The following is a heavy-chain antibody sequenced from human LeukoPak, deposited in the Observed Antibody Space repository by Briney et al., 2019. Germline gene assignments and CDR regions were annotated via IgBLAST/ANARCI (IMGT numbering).Heavy chain of an antibody. CDR2: IYSSGST. V-gene: IGHV4-4*07. J-gene: IGHJ4*02. Sequence: PSETLSLTCTVSGGSISTYYWSWLRQPAGKGLEWIGHIYSSGSTNYNPSLKSRVTMSVDTSKNQFSLKVSSVTAADTAVYYCARRSSIENFYDYWGQGTLVPGSS. D-gene: IGHD2-2*01. CDR1: GGSISTYY. CDR3: ARRSSIENFYDY.